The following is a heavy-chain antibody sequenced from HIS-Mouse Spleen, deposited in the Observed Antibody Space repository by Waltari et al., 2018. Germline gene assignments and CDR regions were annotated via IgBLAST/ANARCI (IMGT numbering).Heavy chain of an antibody. J-gene: IGHJ6*02. CDR1: GFTFSSYA. Sequence: QVQLVESGGGVVQPGRSLRLSCAASGFTFSSYAMHWVRQAPGKGLGWVAVISYDGSNKYYADTVKGRFTISRENSKNTLYLQMNSLRAEDTAVYYCARDAPSSWYYYYYGMDVWGQGTTVTVSS. V-gene: IGHV3-30-3*01. CDR2: ISYDGSNK. CDR3: ARDAPSSWYYYYYGMDV. D-gene: IGHD6-13*01.